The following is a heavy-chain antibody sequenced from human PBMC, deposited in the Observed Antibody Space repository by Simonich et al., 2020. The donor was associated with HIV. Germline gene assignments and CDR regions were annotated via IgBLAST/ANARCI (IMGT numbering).Heavy chain of an antibody. D-gene: IGHD6-19*01. CDR2: TDPGDSDP. CDR1: GYSFTSYW. V-gene: IGHV5-51*03. J-gene: IGHJ2*01. Sequence: EVQLVQSGAEVKKPGESLKISCKGSGYSFTSYWIGWVRQMPGKGVEWMGLTDPGDSDPRYSPSFQGQVTISADKSSSTAYLQWSSLKASDTAMYYCVRRLAVAGTYWYFDLWGRGTLVTVSS. CDR3: VRRLAVAGTYWYFDL.